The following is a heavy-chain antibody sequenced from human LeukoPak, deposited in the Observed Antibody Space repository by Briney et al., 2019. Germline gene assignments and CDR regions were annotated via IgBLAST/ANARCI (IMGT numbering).Heavy chain of an antibody. CDR3: AREGSFAVGNYFDY. V-gene: IGHV3-7*01. Sequence: GGSLRLSCAASGFTFSNYWMSWVRQAPGKGLEWVANIKQDGSEKYYVDSVKGRFTISRDNAKNSLYLQMNSLRAEDTAVYYCAREGSFAVGNYFDYWGQGTLVTVSS. CDR1: GFTFSNYW. J-gene: IGHJ4*02. D-gene: IGHD1-26*01. CDR2: IKQDGSEK.